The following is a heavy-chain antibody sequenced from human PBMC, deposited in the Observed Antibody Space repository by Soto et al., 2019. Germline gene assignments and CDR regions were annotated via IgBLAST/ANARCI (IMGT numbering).Heavy chain of an antibody. CDR1: GFTFSSFA. D-gene: IGHD4-17*01. CDR2: ISGSGIST. V-gene: IGHV3-23*01. J-gene: IGHJ4*02. Sequence: EVQLLESGGGLVQPGGSLRLSCAASGFTFSSFAMNWVRQAPGKGLEWVSTISGSGISTYYADSVKGRFTISRDNSKNTLYLKMNSLRAEDTAVYYCAKEGQATTVALPDSWGQGTLVTVSS. CDR3: AKEGQATTVALPDS.